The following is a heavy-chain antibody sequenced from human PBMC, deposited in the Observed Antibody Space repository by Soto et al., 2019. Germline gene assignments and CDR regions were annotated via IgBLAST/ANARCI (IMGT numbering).Heavy chain of an antibody. V-gene: IGHV3-30*18. CDR3: AKDLRAVAGEFDY. Sequence: QVQLVESGGGVVQPGRSLRLSCAASGFTFSSYGMHWVRQAPGKGLEWVAVISYDGSNKYYADSVKGRFTISRDNSKNTLYLQMNSLRAEDTAVYYCAKDLRAVAGEFDYWGQGTLVTVSS. CDR1: GFTFSSYG. D-gene: IGHD6-19*01. J-gene: IGHJ4*02. CDR2: ISYDGSNK.